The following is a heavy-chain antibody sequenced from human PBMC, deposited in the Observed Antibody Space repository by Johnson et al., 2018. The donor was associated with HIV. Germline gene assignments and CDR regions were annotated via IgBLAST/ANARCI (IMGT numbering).Heavy chain of an antibody. D-gene: IGHD2-21*02. Sequence: VQLVESGGGLIQPGGSLRLSCAASGFTFSSYWMHWVRQAPGKGLVWVSRINSDGSSTSYADSVKGRFTISRDNAKNSLYLQMNSLRAEDTAVYYCARVTPYCGGDCYDAFGTWGRGTLVTVSS. J-gene: IGHJ3*02. V-gene: IGHV3-74*02. CDR1: GFTFSSYW. CDR2: INSDGSST. CDR3: ARVTPYCGGDCYDAFGT.